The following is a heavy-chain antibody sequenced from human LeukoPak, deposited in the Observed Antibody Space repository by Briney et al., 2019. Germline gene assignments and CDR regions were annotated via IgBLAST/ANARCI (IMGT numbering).Heavy chain of an antibody. V-gene: IGHV3-23*01. D-gene: IGHD2-21*02. CDR1: GFTFSTYA. CDR3: ARDSVRGFVVVTANAFDI. CDR2: ISGSGGST. Sequence: GGSLRLSCAASGFTFSTYAMSWVRQAPGKGLEWVSTISGSGGSTYYADSVKGRFTLSRDNSKNTLYLQMNSLRAEDTAVYYCARDSVRGFVVVTANAFDIWGQGTLVIVSS. J-gene: IGHJ4*02.